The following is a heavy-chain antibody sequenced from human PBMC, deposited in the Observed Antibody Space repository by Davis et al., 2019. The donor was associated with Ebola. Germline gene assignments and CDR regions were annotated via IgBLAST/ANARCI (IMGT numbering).Heavy chain of an antibody. J-gene: IGHJ6*02. CDR1: EFTFTTYV. Sequence: GGSLRLSCAASEFTFTTYVMHWVRQAPGKGLEWVAVISYDGDNSYYADSVKGRFTISRENSKNTLYLQMNSLRTEDTAVYYCARGYSYGNYYYYGLDVWGQGTTVTVSS. D-gene: IGHD5-18*01. V-gene: IGHV3-30-3*01. CDR3: ARGYSYGNYYYYGLDV. CDR2: ISYDGDNS.